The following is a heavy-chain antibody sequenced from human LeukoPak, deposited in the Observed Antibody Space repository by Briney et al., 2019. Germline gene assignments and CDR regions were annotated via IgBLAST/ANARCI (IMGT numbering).Heavy chain of an antibody. V-gene: IGHV3-30*02. CDR3: AKDLSHALSLPTERWFDP. CDR2: IRYDGSNK. J-gene: IGHJ5*02. Sequence: GGSLRLSCAASGFTFSSYGMHWVRQAPGKGLGWVAFIRYDGSNKYYADSVKGRFTISRDNSKNTLYLQMNSLRAEDTAVYYCAKDLSHALSLPTERWFDPWGQGTLVTVSS. CDR1: GFTFSSYG. D-gene: IGHD4-11*01.